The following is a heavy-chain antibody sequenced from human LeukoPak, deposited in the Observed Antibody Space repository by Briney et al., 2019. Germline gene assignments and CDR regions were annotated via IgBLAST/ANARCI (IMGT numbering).Heavy chain of an antibody. V-gene: IGHV3-30*18. CDR1: GFTFSSYG. Sequence: GGSLRLSCAASGFTFSSYGMHWVRQAPGKGLEWVAVISYDGSNKYYADSVKGRFTISRDNSKNTLYLQMNSLRAEDTAVYYCAQDRGSRGWKNYYFDYWGQGTLVTVSS. D-gene: IGHD6-19*01. J-gene: IGHJ4*02. CDR3: AQDRGSRGWKNYYFDY. CDR2: ISYDGSNK.